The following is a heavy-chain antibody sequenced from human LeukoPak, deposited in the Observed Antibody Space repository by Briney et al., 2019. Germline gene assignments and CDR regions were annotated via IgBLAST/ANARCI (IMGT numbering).Heavy chain of an antibody. V-gene: IGHV3-74*01. Sequence: GGSLRLSCAASGFTLSRHWMHWVRQAPGKGLVWVPRLDSDGTYIYYADSVKGRFTISRDNAKNTLYLQMNSLRGEDTAVYYCARGGHYTFDAFDTWGQRTMVTVSS. CDR1: GFTLSRHW. J-gene: IGHJ3*02. CDR2: LDSDGTYI. D-gene: IGHD3-22*01. CDR3: ARGGHYTFDAFDT.